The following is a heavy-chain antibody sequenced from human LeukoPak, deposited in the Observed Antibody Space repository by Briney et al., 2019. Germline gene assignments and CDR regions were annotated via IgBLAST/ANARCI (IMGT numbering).Heavy chain of an antibody. CDR2: TFYTGTT. V-gene: IGHV4-59*01. CDR1: GASISSYY. J-gene: IGHJ5*02. Sequence: SEALSVTCTVSGASISSYYWSCIRQPPGKGREWVGYTFYTGTTKFNPSLRSRLTISLDTSNNQFSLQLNSVTAADTAVYFCARYSSGWFDPRGQGTLVTVSS. CDR3: ARYSSGWFDP. D-gene: IGHD1-26*01.